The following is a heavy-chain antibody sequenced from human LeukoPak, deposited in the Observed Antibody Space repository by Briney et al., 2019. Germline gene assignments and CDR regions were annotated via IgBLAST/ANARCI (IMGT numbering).Heavy chain of an antibody. CDR3: ARRMSGSGSYMSRGFDY. V-gene: IGHV3-7*03. Sequence: PGGSLRLSCAASGFTISSYWMSWVRQAPRKGQEWVANIKQDGSEKYYVDSVKSRFTISRDNAKNSLYLQMNSLRAEDTAVYYCARRMSGSGSYMSRGFDYWGQGTLVTVSS. J-gene: IGHJ4*02. CDR2: IKQDGSEK. CDR1: GFTISSYW. D-gene: IGHD3-10*01.